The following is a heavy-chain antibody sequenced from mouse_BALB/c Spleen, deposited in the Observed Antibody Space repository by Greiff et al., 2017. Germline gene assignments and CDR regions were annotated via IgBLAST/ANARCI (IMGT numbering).Heavy chain of an antibody. V-gene: IGHV5-17*02. Sequence: EVQGVESGGGLVQPGGSRKLSCAASGFTFSSFGMHWVRQAPEKGLEWVAYISSGSSTIYYADTVKGRFTISRDNPKNTLFLQMTSLRSEDTAMYYCARFYYGGYFDYWGQGTTLTVSS. D-gene: IGHD1-1*01. CDR1: GFTFSSFG. CDR3: ARFYYGGYFDY. J-gene: IGHJ2*01. CDR2: ISSGSSTI.